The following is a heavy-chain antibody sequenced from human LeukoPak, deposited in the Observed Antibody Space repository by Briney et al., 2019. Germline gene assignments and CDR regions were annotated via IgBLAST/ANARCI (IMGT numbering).Heavy chain of an antibody. CDR2: MNPNSGNT. V-gene: IGHV1-8*01. D-gene: IGHD3-22*01. CDR1: GYTLTELS. Sequence: ASVKVSCKVSGYTLTELSMHWVRQATGQGLEWMGWMNPNSGNTGYAQKFQGRVTMTRNTSISTAYMELSSLRSEDTAVYYCARGNGYDSSGYYLYFHHWGQGTLVTVSS. J-gene: IGHJ1*01. CDR3: ARGNGYDSSGYYLYFHH.